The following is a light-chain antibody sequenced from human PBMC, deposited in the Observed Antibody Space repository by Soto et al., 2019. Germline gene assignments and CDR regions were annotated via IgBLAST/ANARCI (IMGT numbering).Light chain of an antibody. J-gene: IGLJ2*01. CDR1: SGHSSYA. Sequence: QPVPTQSPSASASLGASVKLTCTLSSGHSSYAIAWHQQQPEKGPRYLMKLNSDGSHNKGDGIPDRFSGSSSGAERYLTISSLQSEDEADYYCQTWGTGIRVFGGGTQLTVL. CDR2: LNSDGSH. V-gene: IGLV4-69*01. CDR3: QTWGTGIRV.